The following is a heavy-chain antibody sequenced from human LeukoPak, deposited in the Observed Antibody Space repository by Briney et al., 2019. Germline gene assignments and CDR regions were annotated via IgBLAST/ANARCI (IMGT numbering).Heavy chain of an antibody. J-gene: IGHJ4*02. CDR1: GGSISRHY. CDR3: ALGYCSSTSCYTSLDY. V-gene: IGHV4-59*11. Sequence: SETLSVTCTVSGGSISRHYWSWIRQPPGKGLEWSGYMYYRGSTNYNPSLTSRVTISVDTSTNQFSLKLSSVTAADTAVYYCALGYCSSTSCYTSLDYWGQGTLVTVSS. CDR2: MYYRGST. D-gene: IGHD2-2*02.